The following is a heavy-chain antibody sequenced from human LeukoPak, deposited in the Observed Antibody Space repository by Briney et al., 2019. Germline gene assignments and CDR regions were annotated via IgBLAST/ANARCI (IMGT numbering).Heavy chain of an antibody. CDR2: IYPGDADT. CDR3: ARRGSTAEWFDP. CDR1: GYSFSTYW. V-gene: IGHV5-51*01. Sequence: GESLKISCKGSGYSFSTYWIGWVRQMPGKGLEWMGTIYPGDADTRYSPSFQGQVTISADESISTAYLQWSSLKASDSAMYYCARRGSTAEWFDPWGQGTLVTVSS. J-gene: IGHJ5*02. D-gene: IGHD5/OR15-5a*01.